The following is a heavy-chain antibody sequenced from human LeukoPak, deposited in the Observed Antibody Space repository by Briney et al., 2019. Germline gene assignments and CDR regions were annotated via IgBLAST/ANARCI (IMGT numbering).Heavy chain of an antibody. CDR1: GFTFSSYE. CDR2: ISSSGSTV. Sequence: GGSLRLSCAASGFTFSSYEMNWVRRSAGKRLEWVSYISSSGSTVYYADAVKGRFTLSSDNAKNPLYLKMNSLRAEDTAVYYCARDRYCSSTSCYDPDYFDYWGQGTLVTVSS. D-gene: IGHD2-2*01. J-gene: IGHJ4*02. CDR3: ARDRYCSSTSCYDPDYFDY. V-gene: IGHV3-48*03.